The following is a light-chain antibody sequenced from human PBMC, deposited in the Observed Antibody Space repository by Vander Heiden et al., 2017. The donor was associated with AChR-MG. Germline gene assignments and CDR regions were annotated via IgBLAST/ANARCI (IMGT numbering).Light chain of an antibody. Sequence: DIQMTQSPSTLSASVGDRVTITCRASQSISNWLAWYQQKPVKAPKLLIYKASSLETGVPSRFSGSGSGTEFTLTISSLQPDDSATYYCQQYKSYPYSFGQGTKLEIK. CDR3: QQYKSYPYS. CDR2: KAS. J-gene: IGKJ2*03. CDR1: QSISNW. V-gene: IGKV1-5*03.